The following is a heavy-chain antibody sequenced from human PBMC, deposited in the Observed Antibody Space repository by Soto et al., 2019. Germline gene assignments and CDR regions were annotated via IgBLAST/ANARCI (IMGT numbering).Heavy chain of an antibody. Sequence: SETLSLTCTVSGYSISNGYYWGWIRQPPGKGLEWIGGMYQSGSAYYNASLKSRVTISVDTSKNQFSLKLNSVTAADTAMYYCAGGPKLLWNYFDHWGQGSLVTVSS. V-gene: IGHV4-38-2*02. CDR2: MYQSGSA. D-gene: IGHD3-10*01. CDR1: GYSISNGYY. CDR3: AGGPKLLWNYFDH. J-gene: IGHJ4*02.